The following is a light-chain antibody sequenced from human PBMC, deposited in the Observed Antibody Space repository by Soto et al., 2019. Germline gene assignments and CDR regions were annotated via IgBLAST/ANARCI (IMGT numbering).Light chain of an antibody. CDR2: AIH. V-gene: IGLV2-14*03. J-gene: IGLJ2*01. Sequence: QSALTQPASVSGSPGQSITISCTGTSSDVGHYDYVSWYQQHPGRAPKLMIYAIHNRPSGVSARFSGSKSGNTASLTIAGLQAEDEGYYYCSSYTTDTTVVFGGGTKLTVL. CDR3: SSYTTDTTVV. CDR1: SSDVGHYDY.